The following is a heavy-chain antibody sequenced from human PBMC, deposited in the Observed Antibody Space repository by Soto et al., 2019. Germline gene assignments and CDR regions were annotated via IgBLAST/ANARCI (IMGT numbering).Heavy chain of an antibody. CDR1: GGTFSSYA. Sequence: SVKVSCKASGGTFSSYAISWVRQAPGQGLEWMGGIIPIFGTANYAQKFQGRVTITADESTSTAYMELSSLRSEDTAVYYCARDYVSAKYSSSWYNWFDPWGQGTLVTVSS. CDR3: ARDYVSAKYSSSWYNWFDP. CDR2: IIPIFGTA. V-gene: IGHV1-69*13. D-gene: IGHD6-13*01. J-gene: IGHJ5*02.